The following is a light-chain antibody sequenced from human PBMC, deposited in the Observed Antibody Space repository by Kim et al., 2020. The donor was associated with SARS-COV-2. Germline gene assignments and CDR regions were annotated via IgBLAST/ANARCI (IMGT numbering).Light chain of an antibody. J-gene: IGKJ1*01. CDR2: RAS. CDR1: QSISSW. Sequence: DIQMTQSPSTLSASVGDRVTITCRASQSISSWLAWYQQKPGKAPNLLIYRASSLESGVPSRFSGSGSGTEFTLTISSLQPDDFATYYCQQYKSCSETFGQGTKVDIK. V-gene: IGKV1-5*03. CDR3: QQYKSCSET.